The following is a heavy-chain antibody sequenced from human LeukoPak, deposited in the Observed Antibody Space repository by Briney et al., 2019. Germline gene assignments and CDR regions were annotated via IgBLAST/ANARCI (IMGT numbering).Heavy chain of an antibody. CDR1: GGSFSGYY. D-gene: IGHD4-17*01. J-gene: IGHJ4*02. Sequence: SETLSLTCAVYGGSFSGYYWSWIRQPPGKGLEWIGEINHSGSTNYNPSLKSRVTISVDTSKNQFSLKLSSVTAADTAVYYCARKGTVTTLGYWGQGTLVTVSS. CDR3: ARKGTVTTLGY. V-gene: IGHV4-34*01. CDR2: INHSGST.